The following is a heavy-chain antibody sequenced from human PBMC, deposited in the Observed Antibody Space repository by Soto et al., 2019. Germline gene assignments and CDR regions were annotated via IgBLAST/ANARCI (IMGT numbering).Heavy chain of an antibody. CDR1: GFTFSSYT. D-gene: IGHD4-17*01. V-gene: IGHV3-23*01. CDR3: TKDSIGITTVTQFDY. J-gene: IGHJ4*02. Sequence: LRLSCAASGFTFSSYTMTWVRQAPGKGLEWVSSISGDGDITYYADSVKGRFTIARDNSKNTLYLQMNSLRAEDTAVYYCTKDSIGITTVTQFDYWGQGTLVTVSS. CDR2: ISGDGDIT.